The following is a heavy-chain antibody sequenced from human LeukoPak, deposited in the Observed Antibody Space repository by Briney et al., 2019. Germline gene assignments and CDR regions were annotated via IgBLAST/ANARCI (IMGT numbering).Heavy chain of an antibody. J-gene: IGHJ6*03. V-gene: IGHV5-51*01. D-gene: IGHD3-22*01. CDR2: IYPGDSDT. Sequence: GESLKISCKGSGYSFTSYWIGWVRQMPGKGLEWMGIIYPGDSDTRYSPSFQGQVTISADKSISTAYLQWSSLKASDTAMYYCARQGSDYYDSSGLKDYYYYYYMDVWGKGTTVTVSS. CDR1: GYSFTSYW. CDR3: ARQGSDYYDSSGLKDYYYYYYMDV.